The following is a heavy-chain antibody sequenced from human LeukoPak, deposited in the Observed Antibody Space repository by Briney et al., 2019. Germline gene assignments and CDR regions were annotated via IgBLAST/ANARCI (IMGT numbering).Heavy chain of an antibody. CDR1: GGTFSSYA. Sequence: ASVKVSCKASGGTFSSYAISWVRQAPGQGLEWMGWMNPNSGNTGYAQKFQGRVTITRNTSISTAYMEPSSLRSEDTAVYYCARAARNISGSYYFLWSRRPSTNNWFDPWGQGTLVTVSS. CDR2: MNPNSGNT. V-gene: IGHV1-8*03. D-gene: IGHD3-10*01. CDR3: ARAARNISGSYYFLWSRRPSTNNWFDP. J-gene: IGHJ5*02.